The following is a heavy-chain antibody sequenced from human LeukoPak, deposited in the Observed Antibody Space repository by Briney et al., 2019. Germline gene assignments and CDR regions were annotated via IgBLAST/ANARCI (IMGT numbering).Heavy chain of an antibody. CDR1: GGSISSYY. CDR2: IYYSGNT. Sequence: SETLSLTCTVSGGSISSYYWSWIRQPPGKGLEWIGYIYYSGNTNYNPSLKSRVTISVDTSKNQFSLRLSSVTAADTAVYYCARSYCGGGSCGAFDIWGQGTMVTVSS. J-gene: IGHJ3*02. D-gene: IGHD2-15*01. V-gene: IGHV4-59*01. CDR3: ARSYCGGGSCGAFDI.